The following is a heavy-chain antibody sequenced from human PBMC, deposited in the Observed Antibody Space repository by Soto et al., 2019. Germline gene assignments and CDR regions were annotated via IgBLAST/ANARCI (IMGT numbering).Heavy chain of an antibody. CDR3: AKTILVAGAFDY. CDR1: GFTFTTYA. Sequence: EVQLLESGGGLVQPGGSLRLSCAASGFTFTTYAMSWVRQAPGKGLEWVSAISGSGGDTYYADSVKGRFTISRDNSKNTLYLQMNSLRAEDTAMYFCAKTILVAGAFDYWGQGTLVTVSS. CDR2: ISGSGGDT. J-gene: IGHJ4*02. V-gene: IGHV3-23*01. D-gene: IGHD6-19*01.